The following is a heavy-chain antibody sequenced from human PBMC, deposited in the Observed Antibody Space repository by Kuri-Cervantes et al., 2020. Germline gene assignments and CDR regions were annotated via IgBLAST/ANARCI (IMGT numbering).Heavy chain of an antibody. V-gene: IGHV3-66*01. D-gene: IGHD3-22*01. CDR3: ARDEYEGYYDSSGYSFDY. CDR1: GFTVSSNY. J-gene: IGHJ4*02. CDR2: IYSGGST. Sequence: GESLKISCAASGFTVSSNYMSWVRQAPGKGLEWVSVIYSGGSTYYADSVKGRFTISRDNSKNTLYLQMNSLRAEDTAVYYCARDEYEGYYDSSGYSFDYWGQGTLVTVSS.